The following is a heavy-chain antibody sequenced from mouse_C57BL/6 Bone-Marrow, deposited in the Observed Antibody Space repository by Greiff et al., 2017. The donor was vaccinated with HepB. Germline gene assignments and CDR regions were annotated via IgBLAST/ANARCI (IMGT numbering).Heavy chain of an antibody. D-gene: IGHD2-1*01. Sequence: QVQLQQSGAELVKPGASVKLSCKASGYTFTSYWMQWVKQRPGQGLEWIGEIDPSDSYTNYNQKFKGKATLTVDTSSSTAYMQLSSLTSEDSAVYYCAREGLLWPYAMDYWGQGTSVTVSS. J-gene: IGHJ4*01. CDR2: IDPSDSYT. CDR3: AREGLLWPYAMDY. CDR1: GYTFTSYW. V-gene: IGHV1-50*01.